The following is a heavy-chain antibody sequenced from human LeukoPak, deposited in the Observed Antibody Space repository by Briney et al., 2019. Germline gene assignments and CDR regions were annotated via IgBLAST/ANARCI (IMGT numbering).Heavy chain of an antibody. J-gene: IGHJ4*02. CDR1: GFTFSTYD. Sequence: GGSLRLSCAASGFTFSTYDMTWVRQAPGKGLEWVSSISGSGGSTYYADSVKGRFTTSRDNSKNTLYLQMNGLRAEDTAVYYCAKDLAAVPGNKYFAYWGRGTLVTVSP. CDR2: ISGSGGST. CDR3: AKDLAAVPGNKYFAY. V-gene: IGHV3-23*01. D-gene: IGHD6-19*01.